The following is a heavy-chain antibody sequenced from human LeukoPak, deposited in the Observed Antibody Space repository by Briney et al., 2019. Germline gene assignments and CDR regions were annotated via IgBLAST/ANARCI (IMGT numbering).Heavy chain of an antibody. CDR1: GYTFTSYG. J-gene: IGHJ4*02. D-gene: IGHD3-10*01. CDR2: ISAYNGNT. Sequence: ASVKVSCKASGYTFTSYGISWVRQAPGQGLEWMGWISAYNGNTNYAQKLQGGVTMTTDTSTSTAYMELRSLRSDDTAVYYCARELRITMVRGVIIKGRSFDYWGQGTLVTVSS. V-gene: IGHV1-18*01. CDR3: ARELRITMVRGVIIKGRSFDY.